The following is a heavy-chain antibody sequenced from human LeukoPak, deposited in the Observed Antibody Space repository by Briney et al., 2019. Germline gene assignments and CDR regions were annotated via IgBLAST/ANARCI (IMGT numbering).Heavy chain of an antibody. D-gene: IGHD3-10*01. CDR3: ARGYSDSGSPY. CDR2: VTSDGSST. CDR1: GFTFXHYW. Sequence: GSLRLSXXXXGFTFXHYWMYWVRHAPGKGLVWVSRVTSDGSSTTYADSVKGRFTISRDNAKNTLYLQMNSLRAEDTAVYYCARGYSDSGSPYWGQGTLVTVSS. V-gene: IGHV3-74*01. J-gene: IGHJ4*02.